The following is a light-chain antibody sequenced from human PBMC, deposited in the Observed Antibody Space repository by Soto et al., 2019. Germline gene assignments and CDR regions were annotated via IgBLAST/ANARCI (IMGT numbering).Light chain of an antibody. V-gene: IGLV2-14*01. J-gene: IGLJ3*02. CDR2: EVS. CDR1: SSDVGGYNY. Sequence: QSALTQPASVSGSPGQSITISCTGTSSDVGGYNYVSWYQQHPGKAPKLMIYEVSNRPSGVSNRFSGSKSGNTAXLTISGLQAEDEADYYCSSYTSSSTRVFGGGTKLTVL. CDR3: SSYTSSSTRV.